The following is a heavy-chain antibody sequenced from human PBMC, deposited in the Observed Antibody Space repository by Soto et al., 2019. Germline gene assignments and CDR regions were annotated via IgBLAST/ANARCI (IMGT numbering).Heavy chain of an antibody. D-gene: IGHD5-12*01. Sequence: ASVKVSCKAPGDTFTSYYLNWVRQAPGQGLEWMGVINPHGGSTKYAQKFQGRITMTRDTSRSTVYMELSSLRSDDTAIYYCARDQGEYSGYGKTYYYYGMDVWGQGTTVTVSS. CDR3: ARDQGEYSGYGKTYYYYGMDV. CDR2: INPHGGST. J-gene: IGHJ6*02. CDR1: GDTFTSYY. V-gene: IGHV1-46*01.